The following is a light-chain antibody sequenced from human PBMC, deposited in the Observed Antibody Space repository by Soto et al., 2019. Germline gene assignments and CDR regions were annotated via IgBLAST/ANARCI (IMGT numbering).Light chain of an antibody. CDR2: RNT. CDR3: AAWEDSLKGVV. V-gene: IGLV1-44*01. J-gene: IGLJ2*01. Sequence: QSVLTQPPSASATPGQRVTISCSGSSSNIGSNPVNWYQQIPGTAPKLLIYRNTQRPSGVPDRFSGSKSGTSASLAISGLQSDDEADYYCAAWEDSLKGVVFGGGTKLTVL. CDR1: SSNIGSNP.